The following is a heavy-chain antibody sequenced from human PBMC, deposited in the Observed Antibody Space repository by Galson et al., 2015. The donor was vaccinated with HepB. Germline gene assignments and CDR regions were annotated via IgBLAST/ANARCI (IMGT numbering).Heavy chain of an antibody. V-gene: IGHV3-9*01. CDR2: ISWNSGRI. D-gene: IGHD3-22*01. J-gene: IGHJ4*02. CDR3: TKEKTMIVVARPYYFDY. CDR1: GFAFNDYA. Sequence: SLRLSCAASGFAFNDYAMHWVRQAPGKGLEWVSTISWNSGRIGYADSVKGRFTISRDHAKTSLYLHLNSLRPEDTALYYCTKEKTMIVVARPYYFDYWGQGTLVTVSS.